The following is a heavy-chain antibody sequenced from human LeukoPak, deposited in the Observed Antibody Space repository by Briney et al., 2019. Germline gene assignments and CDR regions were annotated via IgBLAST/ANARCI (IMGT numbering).Heavy chain of an antibody. J-gene: IGHJ4*02. CDR1: GGSISSYY. CDR2: IYYSGST. Sequence: SETLSLTCTVSGGSISSYYSSWIRQPPGKGLDWIGYIYYSGSTNYNPSPNKRVTISLDTSKNQFSLKLSSVTGADTAVYYGAIGSGWYMYWGQGTLVTVSS. V-gene: IGHV4-59*01. CDR3: AIGSGWYMY. D-gene: IGHD6-19*01.